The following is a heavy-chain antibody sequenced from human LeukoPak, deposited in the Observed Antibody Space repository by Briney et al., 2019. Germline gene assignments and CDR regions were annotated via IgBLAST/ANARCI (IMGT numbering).Heavy chain of an antibody. CDR1: GFPFSNAW. J-gene: IGHJ4*02. Sequence: GGSLRLSCAASGFPFSNAWMSWVRQAPGKGLEWVSAISGSGGSTYYADSVKGRFTISRDNSKNTLYLQMNSLRAEDTAVYYCAKGTYYYGSGSYPSYYFDYWGQGTLVTVSS. CDR2: ISGSGGST. D-gene: IGHD3-10*01. V-gene: IGHV3-23*01. CDR3: AKGTYYYGSGSYPSYYFDY.